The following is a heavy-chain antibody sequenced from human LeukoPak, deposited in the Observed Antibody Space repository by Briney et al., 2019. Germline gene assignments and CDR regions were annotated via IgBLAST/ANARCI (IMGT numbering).Heavy chain of an antibody. V-gene: IGHV3-21*01. CDR2: ISSSSRQI. D-gene: IGHD2-2*01. J-gene: IGHJ4*02. CDR3: ARDSTNFDF. CDR1: GFTFSKYS. Sequence: PGGSLRLSCAASGFTFSKYSMNWVRQAPGKGLEWVSSISSSSRQIDYADSLKGRFTISRDNAKNSLYLQMHSLRADDTAVYYWARDSTNFDFWGQGTLVTVSS.